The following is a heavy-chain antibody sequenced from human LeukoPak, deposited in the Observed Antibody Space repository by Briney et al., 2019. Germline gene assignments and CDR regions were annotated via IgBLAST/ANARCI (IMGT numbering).Heavy chain of an antibody. Sequence: GGSLRLSCAASGFTFSSYAMSWVRQAPGKGLEWVSAISGSGGSTYYADSVKGRFTISRDNSKNTLYLQMNNLRAEDTAVYYCAKDQSGVLSGMDVWGKGTTVTVSS. V-gene: IGHV3-23*01. CDR1: GFTFSSYA. CDR3: AKDQSGVLSGMDV. CDR2: ISGSGGST. D-gene: IGHD5-12*01. J-gene: IGHJ6*04.